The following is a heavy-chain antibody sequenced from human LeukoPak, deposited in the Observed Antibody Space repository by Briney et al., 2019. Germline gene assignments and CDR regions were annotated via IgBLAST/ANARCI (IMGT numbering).Heavy chain of an antibody. CDR3: ARDSPAVAGSFDY. CDR1: GFTFSSYS. D-gene: IGHD6-19*01. CDR2: ISSSSSYI. J-gene: IGHJ4*02. Sequence: GGSLRLYCAASGFTFSSYSMNWVRQAPGKGLEWVSSISSSSSYIYYADSVKGRFTISRDNAKNSLYLQMNSLRAEDTAVYYCARDSPAVAGSFDYWGQGTLVTVSS. V-gene: IGHV3-21*01.